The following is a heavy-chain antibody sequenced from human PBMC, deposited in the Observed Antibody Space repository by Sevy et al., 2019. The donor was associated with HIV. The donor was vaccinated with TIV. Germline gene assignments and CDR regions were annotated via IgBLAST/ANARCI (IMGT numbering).Heavy chain of an antibody. CDR1: GGSISSGSYY. V-gene: IGHV4-61*02. CDR2: IYTSGST. J-gene: IGHJ6*03. D-gene: IGHD5-12*01. Sequence: SETLSLTCTVSGGSISSGSYYWSWIRQPAGKGLEWIGRIYTSGSTNYNPSLKSRVTISVDTSKNQFSLKLSSVTAADTAVYYCARDRWMRYYYYMDVWGKGTTVTVSS. CDR3: ARDRWMRYYYYMDV.